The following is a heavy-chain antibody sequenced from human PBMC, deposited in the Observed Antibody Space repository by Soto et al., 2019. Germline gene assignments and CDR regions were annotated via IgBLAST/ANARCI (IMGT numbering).Heavy chain of an antibody. CDR3: ARGGELTGDFPYYFDY. V-gene: IGHV4-4*02. CDR2: IYHSGST. Sequence: SETLSLTCAVSSGSISSSNWWSWVRQPPGKGLEWIGEIYHSGSTNYNPSLKSRVTISVDKSKNQFSLKLSSVTAADTAVYYCARGGELTGDFPYYFDYWGQGTLVTVSS. J-gene: IGHJ4*02. CDR1: SGSISSSNW. D-gene: IGHD7-27*01.